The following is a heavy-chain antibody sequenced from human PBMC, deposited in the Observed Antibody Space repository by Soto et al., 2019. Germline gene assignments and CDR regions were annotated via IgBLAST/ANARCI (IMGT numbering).Heavy chain of an antibody. CDR3: ARLKSSSPIDY. D-gene: IGHD6-13*01. CDR1: WDTCTSDY. CDR2: INPSGGST. V-gene: IGHV1-46*03. J-gene: IGHJ4*02. Sequence: ASAMSCCEALWDTCTSDYISCGLQAPGQGLEWMGIINPSGGSTSYAQKFQGRVTMTRDTSTSTVYMELSSLRSEDTAVYYCARLKSSSPIDYWGQGTLVTVSS.